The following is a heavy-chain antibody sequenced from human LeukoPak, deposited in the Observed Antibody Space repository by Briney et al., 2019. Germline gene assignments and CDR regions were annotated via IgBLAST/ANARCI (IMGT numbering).Heavy chain of an antibody. Sequence: ASVKVSCKSSGYTFTSYGIIWVRQAPGQGLEWMGWISAYNGNTNYAQKLQGRVTMTTDTSTSTAYMELRSLRSDDTAVYYCARDRRLGIAVAGTKGDWFDPWGQGTLVTVSS. D-gene: IGHD6-19*01. V-gene: IGHV1-18*01. J-gene: IGHJ5*02. CDR2: ISAYNGNT. CDR3: ARDRRLGIAVAGTKGDWFDP. CDR1: GYTFTSYG.